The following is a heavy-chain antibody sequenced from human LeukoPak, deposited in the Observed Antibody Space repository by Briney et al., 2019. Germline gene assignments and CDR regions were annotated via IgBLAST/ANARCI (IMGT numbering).Heavy chain of an antibody. V-gene: IGHV1-69-2*01. J-gene: IGHJ6*04. D-gene: IGHD2-8*01. CDR3: ATDLARLGYCTSGVCYTVDV. CDR1: GYTFTDYY. CDR2: VDPEDGET. Sequence: ASVKVSCKVSGYTFTDYYMHWVQQAPGKGLEWMGLVDPEDGETIYAEKFQGRVTITADTSTDTAYMELSSLRSEDTAVYYCATDLARLGYCTSGVCYTVDVWGKGTTVTVSS.